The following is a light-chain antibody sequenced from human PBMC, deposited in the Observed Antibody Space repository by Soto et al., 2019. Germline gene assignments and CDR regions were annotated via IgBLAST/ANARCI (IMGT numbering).Light chain of an antibody. J-gene: IGKJ1*01. CDR1: QSISNH. CDR2: AAS. Sequence: DIQVTQSPSSLSASVEDRVIITCRASQSISNHLNWYQQKPGKAPKLLIFAASSLQSGVPSRFSGSRSGPDFTLTISSLQPEDFATYYCQQSYSSPPTCGQATKV. CDR3: QQSYSSPPT. V-gene: IGKV1-39*01.